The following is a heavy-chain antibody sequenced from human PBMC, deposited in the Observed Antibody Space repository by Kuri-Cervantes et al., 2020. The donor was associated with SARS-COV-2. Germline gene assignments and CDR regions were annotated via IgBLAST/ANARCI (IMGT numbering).Heavy chain of an antibody. V-gene: IGHV1-8*02. CDR1: GYTFTGYY. CDR3: ARRFYGSSWYNYYYYGMDV. J-gene: IGHJ6*01. Sequence: ASVKVSCKASGYTFTGYYMHWVRQATGQGLEWMGWMNPNSGNTGYAQKFQGRVTMTRNTSISTAYMELSSLRSEDTAVYYCARRFYGSSWYNYYYYGMDVWGQGTTVTVSS. CDR2: MNPNSGNT. D-gene: IGHD6-13*01.